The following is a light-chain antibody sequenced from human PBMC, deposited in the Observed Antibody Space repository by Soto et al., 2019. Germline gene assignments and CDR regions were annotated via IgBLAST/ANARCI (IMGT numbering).Light chain of an antibody. V-gene: IGLV2-14*01. CDR3: SSYTGSNTLYV. CDR1: SSDIGAYDY. CDR2: EVT. J-gene: IGLJ1*01. Sequence: QSALTQPASVSGSPGQSITISCTGTSSDIGAYDYVSWYQQHPGKAPKLMIYEVTNRPSGVSSRFSASKSGDTASLTISGLQAEDEADYYCSSYTGSNTLYVFGTGTKVTLL.